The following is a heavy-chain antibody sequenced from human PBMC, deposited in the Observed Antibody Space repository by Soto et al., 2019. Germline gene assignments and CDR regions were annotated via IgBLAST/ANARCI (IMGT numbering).Heavy chain of an antibody. CDR3: ARGLFEGSYFDY. CDR2: INHSGST. CDR1: GGSFSGYY. V-gene: IGHV4-34*01. J-gene: IGHJ4*02. D-gene: IGHD2-21*01. Sequence: PSETLSLTCAVYGGSFSGYYWSWIRQPPGKGLEWIGEINHSGSTNYNPSLKSRVTTSVDTSKNQFSLKLSSVTAADTAVYYCARGLFEGSYFDYWGQGTLVTVSS.